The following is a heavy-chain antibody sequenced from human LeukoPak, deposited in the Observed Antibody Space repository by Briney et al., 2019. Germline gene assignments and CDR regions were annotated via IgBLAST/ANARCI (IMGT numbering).Heavy chain of an antibody. CDR2: IIPIFGTA. Sequence: SVKVSCKASRGTFSSYAISWVRQAPGQGLEWMGGIIPIFGTANYAQKFQGRVTITADESTSTAYMELSSLRSEDTAVYYCARAPDYYDSSGSNWGQGTLVTVSS. CDR3: ARAPDYYDSSGSN. V-gene: IGHV1-69*01. J-gene: IGHJ4*02. D-gene: IGHD3-22*01. CDR1: RGTFSSYA.